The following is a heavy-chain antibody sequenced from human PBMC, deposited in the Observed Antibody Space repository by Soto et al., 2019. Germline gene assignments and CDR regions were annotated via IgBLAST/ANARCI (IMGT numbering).Heavy chain of an antibody. J-gene: IGHJ4*02. CDR1: GGVTCNYY. V-gene: IGHV4-59*01. D-gene: IGHD1-1*01. CDR3: ARGLTTATTPYDY. CDR2: IYDSGTT. Sequence: LSLTCSVSGGVTCNYYWSWIRQPPGKGLEWIGYIYDSGTTHYNTSLKGRVTISVDTSKSQFSLNLNSVTAADTAVYYCARGLTTATTPYDYWGPGTLVTVSS.